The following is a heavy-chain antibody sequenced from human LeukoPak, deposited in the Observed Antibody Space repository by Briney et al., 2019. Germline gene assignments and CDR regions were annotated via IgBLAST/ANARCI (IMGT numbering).Heavy chain of an antibody. V-gene: IGHV1-2*02. D-gene: IGHD3-10*01. J-gene: IGHJ4*02. CDR1: GYTFTGYY. Sequence: ASVKVSCKASGYTFTGYYMHWVRQAPAQGLEWMGWINPNSGGTNYAQKFQGRVTMTRDTSISTAYMELSRLRSDDTAVYYCARDLSGGSGSYYNFDYWGQGTLVTVSS. CDR3: ARDLSGGSGSYYNFDY. CDR2: INPNSGGT.